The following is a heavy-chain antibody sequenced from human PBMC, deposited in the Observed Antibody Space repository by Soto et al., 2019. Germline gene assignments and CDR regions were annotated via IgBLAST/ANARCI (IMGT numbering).Heavy chain of an antibody. V-gene: IGHV1-2*02. Sequence: ASVKVSCKASGYTFTGYYMHWVRQAPGQGLEWMGWINPNSGGTNYAQKFQGRVTMTRDTSISTAYMELSRLRSDDTAVYYCAFSYYYDSRAYAFDNWGQVTIFTASS. CDR3: AFSYYYDSRAYAFDN. D-gene: IGHD3-22*01. CDR2: INPNSGGT. CDR1: GYTFTGYY. J-gene: IGHJ3*02.